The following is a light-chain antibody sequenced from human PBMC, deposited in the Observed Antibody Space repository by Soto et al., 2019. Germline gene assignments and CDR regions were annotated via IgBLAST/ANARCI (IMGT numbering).Light chain of an antibody. CDR3: QQYGSSPRT. CDR1: QSITSSY. Sequence: EIVLTQSPGTLSLSPGEGTTLSCRASQSITSSYLAWYQQKPGQAPRLLIYGVSTRATGIPDRFSGSGSRTDFTLTISRLEPEDFAVYYCQQYGSSPRTFGQGTKLEIK. V-gene: IGKV3-20*01. J-gene: IGKJ2*01. CDR2: GVS.